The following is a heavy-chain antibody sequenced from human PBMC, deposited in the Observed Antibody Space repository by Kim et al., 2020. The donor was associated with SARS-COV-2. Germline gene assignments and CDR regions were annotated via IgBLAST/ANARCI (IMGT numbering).Heavy chain of an antibody. CDR3: AMGFDY. V-gene: IGHV4-59*01. CDR2: IYYSGST. J-gene: IGHJ4*02. D-gene: IGHD1-26*01. Sequence: IYYSGSTNYNPSLTSRVTISVDTSKNQFSLKLSSVTAADTAVYYCAMGFDYWGQGTLVTVSS.